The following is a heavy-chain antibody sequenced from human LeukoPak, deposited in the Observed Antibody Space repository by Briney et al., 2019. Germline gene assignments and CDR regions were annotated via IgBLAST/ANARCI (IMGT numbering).Heavy chain of an antibody. V-gene: IGHV3-7*01. CDR2: IKQDGSEK. CDR1: GFTFSSYW. J-gene: IGHJ3*02. Sequence: GGSLRLSCAASGFTFSSYWMSWVRQAPGKGLEWVANIKQDGSEKYYVDSVKGRFTISRDNAKNSLYLQMNSLRAEDTAVYYCARSPARYCSSTSCYWDHLQGAFDIWGQGTMVTVSS. D-gene: IGHD2-2*01. CDR3: ARSPARYCSSTSCYWDHLQGAFDI.